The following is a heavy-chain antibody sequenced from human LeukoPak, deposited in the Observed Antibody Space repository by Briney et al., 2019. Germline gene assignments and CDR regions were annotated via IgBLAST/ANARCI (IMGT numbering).Heavy chain of an antibody. V-gene: IGHV5-51*01. CDR3: ARNAVYGAPPHY. J-gene: IGHJ4*02. D-gene: IGHD4-17*01. CDR1: GFILTTYG. Sequence: GESLKISCRGSGFILTTYGIGWVRQMPGKGLEWMGVIYPSDSDTTYSPSFQGQVTISVDKSISTAYLQWSSLKASDTAMYYCARNAVYGAPPHYWGQGTLVTVSS. CDR2: IYPSDSDT.